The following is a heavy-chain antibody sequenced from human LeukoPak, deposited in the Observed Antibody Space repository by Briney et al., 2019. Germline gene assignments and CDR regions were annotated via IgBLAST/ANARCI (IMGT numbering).Heavy chain of an antibody. CDR1: GGSFSGYY. CDR3: ARPQPDIVATTEQYYMDV. Sequence: PSETLSLTCAVYGGSFSGYYWSWIRQPPGKGLEWIGEINHSGSTNYNPSLKSRVTISVDTSKNQFSLKLSSVTAADTAVYYCARPQPDIVATTEQYYMDVWGKGTTVTISS. J-gene: IGHJ6*03. CDR2: INHSGST. V-gene: IGHV4-34*01. D-gene: IGHD5-12*01.